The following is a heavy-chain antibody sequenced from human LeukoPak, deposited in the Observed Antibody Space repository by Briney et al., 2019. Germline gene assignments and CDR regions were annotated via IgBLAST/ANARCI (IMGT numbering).Heavy chain of an antibody. CDR3: AKEPTGDKSFDN. V-gene: IGHV4-34*11. Sequence: SETLSLTCAVYGGSFSGYYWRWIRQPPGKGLEWIVSKFYTGRTYYNPSLKSRVTISVDTSKNQFSLNLSFVTAADTAVYYCAKEPTGDKSFDNWGQGTLVTVSS. D-gene: IGHD7-27*01. J-gene: IGHJ4*02. CDR2: KFYTGRT. CDR1: GGSFSGYY.